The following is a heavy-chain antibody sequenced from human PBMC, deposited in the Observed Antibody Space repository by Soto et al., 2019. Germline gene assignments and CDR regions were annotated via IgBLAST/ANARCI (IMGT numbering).Heavy chain of an antibody. J-gene: IGHJ6*02. CDR3: ARRSAGLSVAGSCYYGMDV. V-gene: IGHV1-69*13. Sequence: SVKVSCKASGGTFSSYAISWVRQAPGQGLEWMGGIIPIFGTANYAQKFQGRVTITADESTSTAYMELSSLRSEDTAVYYCARRSAGLSVAGSCYYGMDVWGQGTTVTVSS. CDR1: GGTFSSYA. CDR2: IIPIFGTA. D-gene: IGHD6-19*01.